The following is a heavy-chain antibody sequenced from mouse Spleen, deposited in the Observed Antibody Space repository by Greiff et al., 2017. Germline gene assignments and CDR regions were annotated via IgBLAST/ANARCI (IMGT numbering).Heavy chain of an antibody. J-gene: IGHJ2*01. D-gene: IGHD4-1*01. CDR2: ISSGSSTI. V-gene: IGHV5-17*02. CDR3: ARRVLGLYYFDY. CDR1: GFTFSSFG. Sequence: EVKVVESGGGLVQPGGSRKLSCAASGFTFSSFGMHWVRQAPEKGLEWVAYISSGSSTIYYADTVKGRFTISRDNPKNTLFLQMTSLRSEDTAMYYCARRVLGLYYFDYWGQGTTLTVSS.